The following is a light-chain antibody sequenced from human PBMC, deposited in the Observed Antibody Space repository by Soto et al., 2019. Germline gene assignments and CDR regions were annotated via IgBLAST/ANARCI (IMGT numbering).Light chain of an antibody. V-gene: IGLV3-1*01. J-gene: IGLJ1*01. Sequence: SYELTQPPSVSVSPGQTASITCSGDNLGDKYACWYQQKPGQSPVLVIYQDNKRPSGIPERFSGSNSGNTATLTISGTQAMDEADYYCQAWDSNTYVFGTGTKLTVL. CDR3: QAWDSNTYV. CDR2: QDN. CDR1: NLGDKY.